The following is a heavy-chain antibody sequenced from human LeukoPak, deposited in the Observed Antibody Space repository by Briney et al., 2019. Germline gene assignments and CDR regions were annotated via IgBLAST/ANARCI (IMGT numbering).Heavy chain of an antibody. Sequence: PSETLSLTCTVSGGSISSSSYYWGWIRQPPGKGLEWIGSIYYSGSTYYNPSLKSRVTISVDTSENQFSLKLSSVTAADTAVYYCARQMGYYDSSGYYYDYWGQGTLVTVSS. CDR2: IYYSGST. J-gene: IGHJ4*02. CDR3: ARQMGYYDSSGYYYDY. V-gene: IGHV4-39*01. CDR1: GGSISSSSYY. D-gene: IGHD3-22*01.